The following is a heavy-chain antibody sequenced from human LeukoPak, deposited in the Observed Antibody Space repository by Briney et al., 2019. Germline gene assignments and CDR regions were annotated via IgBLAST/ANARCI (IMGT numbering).Heavy chain of an antibody. CDR1: GGTFSSFA. CDR3: ARLSGWYERGGKYYFDY. CDR2: INPNSGGT. V-gene: IGHV1-18*01. D-gene: IGHD6-19*01. Sequence: ASVKVSCKTSGGTFSSFAIAWVRQAPGQGLEWMGWINPNSGGTNYAQKLQGRVTMTTDTSTSTAYMELRSLRSDDTAVYYCARLSGWYERGGKYYFDYWGQGTLVTVSS. J-gene: IGHJ4*02.